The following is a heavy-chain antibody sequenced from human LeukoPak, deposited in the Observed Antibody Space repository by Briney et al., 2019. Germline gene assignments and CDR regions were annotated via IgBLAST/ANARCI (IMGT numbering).Heavy chain of an antibody. V-gene: IGHV1-18*01. D-gene: IGHD1-14*01. CDR2: ISAYNGHT. CDR1: GYTFTSYG. CDR3: AREYHRWEPGYFDY. Sequence: ASVKVSCTASGYTFTSYGISWVRQAPGQGLEWMGWISAYNGHTNYAQKLQGRVTMTTDTSTSTAYMELRSLRSDDTAVYYCAREYHRWEPGYFDYWGQGTLVTVSS. J-gene: IGHJ4*02.